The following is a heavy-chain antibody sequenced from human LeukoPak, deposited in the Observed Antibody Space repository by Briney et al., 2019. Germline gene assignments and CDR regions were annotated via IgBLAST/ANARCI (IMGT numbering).Heavy chain of an antibody. Sequence: SETLSLTCAVYGGSFSGYYWSWIRQPPGKGLEWIGEINHSGSTNYNPSLKSRVTISVDTSKNQFSLKLSSVTATDTAVYYCARLVLAYCGGDCRDYWGQGTLVTVSS. CDR3: ARLVLAYCGGDCRDY. CDR2: INHSGST. CDR1: GGSFSGYY. V-gene: IGHV4-34*01. J-gene: IGHJ4*02. D-gene: IGHD2-21*02.